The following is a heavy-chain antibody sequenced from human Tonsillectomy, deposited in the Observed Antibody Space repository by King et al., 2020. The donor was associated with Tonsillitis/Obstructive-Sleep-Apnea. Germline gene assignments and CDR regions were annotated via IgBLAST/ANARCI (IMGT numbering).Heavy chain of an antibody. D-gene: IGHD4-17*01. Sequence: QVQLVESESELKKPGDSVRVSCKTSGYTFTNNAINWVRQAPGQGLRWMGWINTDTGHPTYAQGFTGRFVFSLDTSVSTAYLEISSLKTDDTAVYFCARADPTAWDYWGQGTLVTVSS. CDR2: INTDTGHP. J-gene: IGHJ4*02. CDR3: ARADPTAWDY. CDR1: GYTFTNNA. V-gene: IGHV7-4-1*02.